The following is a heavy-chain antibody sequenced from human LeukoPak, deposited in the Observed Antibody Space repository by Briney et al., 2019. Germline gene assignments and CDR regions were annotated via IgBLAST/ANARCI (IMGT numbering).Heavy chain of an antibody. J-gene: IGHJ4*02. Sequence: ASETLSLTCTVSGGSISSDYWSWIRQPPGKGLEWIGYIYYSGSTIYYSWSTNYNPSLETRVAISVDTSKNQFSLKVSSVTAADTAVYYCARHYYDSSGLAYYFDYWGQGTLVTVSS. V-gene: IGHV4-59*08. D-gene: IGHD3-22*01. CDR3: ARHYYDSSGLAYYFDY. CDR2: IYYSGSTIYYSWST. CDR1: GGSISSDY.